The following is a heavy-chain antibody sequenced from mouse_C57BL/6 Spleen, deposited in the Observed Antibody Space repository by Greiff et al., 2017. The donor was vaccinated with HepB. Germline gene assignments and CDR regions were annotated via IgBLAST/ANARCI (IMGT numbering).Heavy chain of an antibody. CDR2: IDPGDGDT. CDR1: GYAFSSSW. Sequence: VQLQQSGPELVKPGASVKISCKASGYAFSSSWMNWVKQRPGKGLEWIGRIDPGDGDTNYNGTFKGKATLTADKSSSTAYMQLSSLTSEDSAVYFCARSSHYDYDAWFAYWGQGTLVTVSA. D-gene: IGHD2-4*01. CDR3: ARSSHYDYDAWFAY. J-gene: IGHJ3*01. V-gene: IGHV1-82*01.